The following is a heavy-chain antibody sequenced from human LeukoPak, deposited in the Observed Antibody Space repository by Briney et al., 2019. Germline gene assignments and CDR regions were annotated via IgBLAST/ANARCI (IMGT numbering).Heavy chain of an antibody. CDR3: AKTGSPSYYFDY. CDR1: GFTFNSHS. Sequence: GGSLRLSCVVSGFTFNSHSMNWVRQAPGKGLEWVSAISGSGGSTYYADSVKGRFTISRDNSKNTLYLQMNSLRAEDTAVYYCAKTGSPSYYFDYWGQGTLVTVSS. J-gene: IGHJ4*02. V-gene: IGHV3-23*01. D-gene: IGHD3-10*01. CDR2: ISGSGGST.